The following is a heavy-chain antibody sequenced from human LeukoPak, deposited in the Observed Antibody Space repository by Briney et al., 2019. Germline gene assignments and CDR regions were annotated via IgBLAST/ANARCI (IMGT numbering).Heavy chain of an antibody. CDR3: ARGLGYCSSTSCSYNP. D-gene: IGHD2-2*01. CDR2: LIPIVGTA. J-gene: IGHJ5*02. V-gene: IGHV1-69*13. CDR1: GGTFSSYA. Sequence: ASVKVSCKASGGTFSSYAISWVRQAPGQGLEWMGGLIPIVGTANYAQKFQGRVTITADESTSTAYMELSSLRSEDTAVYYCARGLGYCSSTSCSYNPWGQGTLVTVSS.